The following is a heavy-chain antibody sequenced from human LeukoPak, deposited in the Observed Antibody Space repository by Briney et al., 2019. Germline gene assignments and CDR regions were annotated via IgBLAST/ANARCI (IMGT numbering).Heavy chain of an antibody. D-gene: IGHD2-21*01. CDR3: AIRAAPDWDPEADFDI. CDR2: IYTSGST. CDR1: GGSISSGSYY. J-gene: IGHJ3*02. Sequence: SQTLSLTCTVSGGSISSGSYYWSWIRQPAGKGLEWIGRIYTSGSTNYNPSLKSRVTISVDTSKNQFSLKLSSVTAADTAVYYCAIRAAPDWDPEADFDIWGQGTMVTVSS. V-gene: IGHV4-61*02.